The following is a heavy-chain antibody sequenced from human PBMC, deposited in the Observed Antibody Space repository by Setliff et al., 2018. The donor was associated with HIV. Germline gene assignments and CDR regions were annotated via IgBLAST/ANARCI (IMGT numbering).Heavy chain of an antibody. Sequence: PGESLKISCKGSEYSFTSHWIGWVCQMPGKGLEWMGIIHPVDSDARYSPSFQGQVTMSVDNSINPAYLQWGSLKASDTAMFYCARSDSANWYVDYWGQGTLVTVSS. CDR2: IHPVDSDA. CDR3: ARSDSANWYVDY. V-gene: IGHV5-51*01. D-gene: IGHD1-1*01. CDR1: EYSFTSHW. J-gene: IGHJ4*02.